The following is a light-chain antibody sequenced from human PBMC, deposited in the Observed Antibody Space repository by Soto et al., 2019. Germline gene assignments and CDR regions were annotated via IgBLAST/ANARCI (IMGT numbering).Light chain of an antibody. CDR3: SSYPGSQTYV. Sequence: QSALAQPASVSGSPGQSITISCTGTSSDDGGYDFVSWYQQHPGKAPKLMISDVSNRPSGGSKRFSVSKSGNTACLTISGIEDEDEADDYCSSYPGSQTYVFGTGTKLTVL. J-gene: IGLJ1*01. V-gene: IGLV2-14*01. CDR2: DVS. CDR1: SSDDGGYDF.